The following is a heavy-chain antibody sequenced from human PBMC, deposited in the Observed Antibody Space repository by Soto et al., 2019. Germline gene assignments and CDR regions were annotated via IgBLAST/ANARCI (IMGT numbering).Heavy chain of an antibody. Sequence: VDWGKIGGYCWRWIRQPPGKGLEWIGEINHSGSTNYNPSLKSRVTISVDTSKNQFSLKLSSVTAADTAVYYCATWQRNWSDPWRQGTLVTVSS. CDR1: WGKIGGYC. CDR2: INHSGST. CDR3: ATWQRNWSDP. J-gene: IGHJ5*02. V-gene: IGHV4-34*08.